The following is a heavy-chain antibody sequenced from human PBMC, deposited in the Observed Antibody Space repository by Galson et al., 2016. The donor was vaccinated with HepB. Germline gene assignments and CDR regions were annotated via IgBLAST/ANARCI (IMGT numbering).Heavy chain of an antibody. Sequence: SVKVSCKASGGTFRDYAISWVRQAPGQGLEWMGGIIPIIGTKKYAQKFQGRVTITADESTSTAYMEQSSLRSEDTAVYSCAALDTASFRDEGGYWGQGSLVTVSS. J-gene: IGHJ4*02. D-gene: IGHD5-18*01. CDR3: AALDTASFRDEGGY. CDR1: GGTFRDYA. CDR2: IIPIIGTK. V-gene: IGHV1-69*13.